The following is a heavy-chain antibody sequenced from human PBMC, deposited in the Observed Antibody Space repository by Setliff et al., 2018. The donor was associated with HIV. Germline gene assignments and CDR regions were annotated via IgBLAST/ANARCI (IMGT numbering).Heavy chain of an antibody. CDR2: IYTSGST. CDR1: GGSISSGIYY. D-gene: IGHD3-22*01. CDR3: AREDYYDSSGDAFDI. J-gene: IGHJ3*02. V-gene: IGHV4-61*02. Sequence: SETLSLTCTVSGGSISSGIYYWSWIRQPAGKGLEWIGRIYTSGSTNYNPSLKSRVTISVDTSKNQFSLKLSSVTAADTAVYYCAREDYYDSSGDAFDIWGQGTMVTVSS.